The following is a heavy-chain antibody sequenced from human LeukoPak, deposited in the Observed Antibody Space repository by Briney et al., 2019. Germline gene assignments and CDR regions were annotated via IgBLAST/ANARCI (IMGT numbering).Heavy chain of an antibody. Sequence: AESLKISCKGSGYSFNNYWIVWVRQMPGKGPEWMGIIWPGDSETRYSPSFQGQVTISADESISTAYLQWSSLKASDTAMYYCARLHGLRSGGPVNRYFDLWGRGTLVTVSS. CDR3: ARLHGLRSGGPVNRYFDL. CDR1: GYSFNNYW. D-gene: IGHD2-15*01. CDR2: IWPGDSET. V-gene: IGHV5-51*01. J-gene: IGHJ2*01.